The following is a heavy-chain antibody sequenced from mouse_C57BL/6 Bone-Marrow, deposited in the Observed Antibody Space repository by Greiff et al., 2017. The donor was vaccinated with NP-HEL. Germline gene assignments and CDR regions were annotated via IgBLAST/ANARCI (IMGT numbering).Heavy chain of an antibody. CDR3: TQLRLQGCAMDY. D-gene: IGHD3-2*02. Sequence: VQLQQSGAELVRPGASVTLSCKASVYTFTDYEMHWVKQTPVHGLEWIGAIDPETGGTAYNQKFKGKAILTADKSSSTAYMELRSLTSEDSAVYYCTQLRLQGCAMDYWGQGTSVTVSS. J-gene: IGHJ4*01. CDR2: IDPETGGT. V-gene: IGHV1-15*01. CDR1: VYTFTDYE.